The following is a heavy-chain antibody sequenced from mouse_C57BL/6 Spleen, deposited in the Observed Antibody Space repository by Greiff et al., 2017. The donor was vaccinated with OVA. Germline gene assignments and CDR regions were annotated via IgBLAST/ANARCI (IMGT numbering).Heavy chain of an antibody. D-gene: IGHD2-3*01. J-gene: IGHJ3*01. CDR1: GFSFNTYA. V-gene: IGHV10-1*01. Sequence: VQLKESGGGLVQPKGSLKLSCAASGFSFNTYAMNWVRQAPGKGLEWVARIRSKSNNYATYYADSVKDRFTISRDDSESMLYLQMNNLKTEDTAMYYCVRHDGYSFAYWGQGTLVTVSA. CDR3: VRHDGYSFAY. CDR2: IRSKSNNYAT.